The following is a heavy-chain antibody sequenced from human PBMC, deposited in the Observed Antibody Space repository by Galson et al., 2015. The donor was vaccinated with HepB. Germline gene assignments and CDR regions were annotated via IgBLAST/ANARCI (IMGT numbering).Heavy chain of an antibody. J-gene: IGHJ3*01. CDR2: FSAYVGDT. Sequence: SVKVSCKASGYKFTSYGISWVRQAPGQGLEWMAWFSAYVGDTNYAQKFHGRVTVTTDTSTSTAYMELRSLRSDDTAVYYCARDGNGYYYVPFDLWGLGTMVTFSS. V-gene: IGHV1-18*01. CDR3: ARDGNGYYYVPFDL. CDR1: GYKFTSYG. D-gene: IGHD3-22*01.